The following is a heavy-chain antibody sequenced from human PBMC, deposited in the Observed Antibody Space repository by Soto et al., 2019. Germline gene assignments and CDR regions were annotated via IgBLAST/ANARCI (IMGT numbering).Heavy chain of an antibody. Sequence: SVKVSCKASGGTFSSYTISWVRQAPGQGLEWMGRIIPILGIANYAQKFQGRVTITADKSTSTAYMELSSLRSEDTAVYYCARGFSTTVTTNYYFDYWGQGTLVTVSS. D-gene: IGHD4-17*01. J-gene: IGHJ4*02. CDR2: IIPILGIA. CDR3: ARGFSTTVTTNYYFDY. V-gene: IGHV1-69*02. CDR1: GGTFSSYT.